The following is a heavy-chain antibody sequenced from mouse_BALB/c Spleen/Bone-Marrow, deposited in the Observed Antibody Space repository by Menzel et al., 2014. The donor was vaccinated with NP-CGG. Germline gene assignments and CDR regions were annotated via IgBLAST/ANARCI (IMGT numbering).Heavy chain of an antibody. CDR2: SRNKANDYTT. Sequence: EVKLVESGGGLVQPGGSLRLSCATSGFTFSDFYMEWVRQPPGKRLEWIAASRNKANDYTTEYSASVKGRFIVSRDTSQSILYLQMNALRAGDTAIYYCARDYYGSSYWYFDVWGAGTTVTVSS. D-gene: IGHD1-1*01. V-gene: IGHV7-1*02. CDR1: GFTFSDFY. CDR3: ARDYYGSSYWYFDV. J-gene: IGHJ1*01.